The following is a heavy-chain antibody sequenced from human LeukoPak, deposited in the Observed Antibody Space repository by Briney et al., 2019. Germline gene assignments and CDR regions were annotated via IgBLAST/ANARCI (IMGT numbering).Heavy chain of an antibody. CDR3: ARLKGYDYGDYFDY. CDR2: IYRTGST. J-gene: IGHJ4*02. CDR1: GFYINDGYY. D-gene: IGHD4/OR15-4a*01. V-gene: IGHV4-38-2*02. Sequence: PSETLSLTCTVSGFYINDGYYWGWVRQPPGKGPESIGNIYRTGSTYYSPSLKSRVTISVDTSKNQFSLTLMSVTATDTAVYVCARLKGYDYGDYFDYWGQGVLVTVSS.